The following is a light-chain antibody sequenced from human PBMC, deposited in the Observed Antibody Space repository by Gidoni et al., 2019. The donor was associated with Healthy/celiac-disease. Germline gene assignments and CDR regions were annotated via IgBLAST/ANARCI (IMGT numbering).Light chain of an antibody. CDR1: QSVSSSY. CDR3: QQYGSSPLT. Sequence: EIVLTQSPGTVSLSPGERATLSCRASQSVSSSYLAWYQQKPGQAPRLLIYGASSRATGIPDRFSGSGSGTDFTLTIGRLEPEDFAVYYCQQYGSSPLTFGGGTKVEIK. CDR2: GAS. V-gene: IGKV3-20*01. J-gene: IGKJ4*01.